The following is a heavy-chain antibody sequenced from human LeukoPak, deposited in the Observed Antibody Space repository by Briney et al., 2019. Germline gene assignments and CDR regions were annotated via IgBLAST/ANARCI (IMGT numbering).Heavy chain of an antibody. CDR2: IKPDGSEK. CDR1: GFTFSNYW. CDR3: ATYRVRHLNSLDY. J-gene: IGHJ4*02. D-gene: IGHD3-16*02. V-gene: IGHV3-7*03. Sequence: RGESLKISCATSGFTFSNYWMSWVRQAPGKGLEWVANIKPDGSEKYYVDSVKGRFTVSRDNAKNSLFLQMNSLRAEDTAVYYCATYRVRHLNSLDYWGRGTLVSVSS.